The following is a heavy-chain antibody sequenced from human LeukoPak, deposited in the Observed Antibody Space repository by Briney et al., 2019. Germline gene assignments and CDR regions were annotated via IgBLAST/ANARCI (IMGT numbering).Heavy chain of an antibody. Sequence: APVKVSCKASGYTFTSYDINWVRQAIGQGLEWMGWMNPNSGNTGYAQKFQGRVTMTRNTSISTAYMELSSLRSEDTAVYYCAREAYYDFWSGYLHNTSFDPWGQGTLVTVSS. V-gene: IGHV1-8*01. CDR2: MNPNSGNT. D-gene: IGHD3-3*01. CDR3: AREAYYDFWSGYLHNTSFDP. CDR1: GYTFTSYD. J-gene: IGHJ5*02.